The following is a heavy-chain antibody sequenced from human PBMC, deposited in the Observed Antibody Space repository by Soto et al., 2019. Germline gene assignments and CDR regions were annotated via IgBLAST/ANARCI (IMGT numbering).Heavy chain of an antibody. CDR1: GYTFTSYD. CDR3: ARYMSSVDYYYYGMDV. J-gene: IGHJ6*02. D-gene: IGHD6-6*01. V-gene: IGHV1-8*01. Sequence: QVQLVQSGAEVKKPGASVKVSCKASGYTFTSYDINWVRQATGQGLEWMGWMNPNSGNTGYAQKFQGRVTMTRNTSISTAYMELSSLRPEDTAVYYCARYMSSVDYYYYGMDVWGQGTTVTVSS. CDR2: MNPNSGNT.